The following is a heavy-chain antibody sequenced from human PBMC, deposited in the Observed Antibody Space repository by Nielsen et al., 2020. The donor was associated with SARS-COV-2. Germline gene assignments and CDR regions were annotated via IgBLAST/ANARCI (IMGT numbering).Heavy chain of an antibody. CDR1: GFTFTTYE. CDR2: ISSTFYI. Sequence: GESLKISCAASGFTFTTYEMNWVRQAPGKGLEWVSYISSTFYINYADSVRGRFTISRDNEKNTVYLQMNGLGVEDTAVYFCAREGRRLPLDYWGQGTLVTVSS. J-gene: IGHJ4*02. D-gene: IGHD3-16*01. CDR3: AREGRRLPLDY. V-gene: IGHV3-48*03.